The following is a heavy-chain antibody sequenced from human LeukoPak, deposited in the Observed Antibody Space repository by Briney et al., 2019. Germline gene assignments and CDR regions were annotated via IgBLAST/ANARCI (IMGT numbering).Heavy chain of an antibody. V-gene: IGHV1-2*02. J-gene: IGHJ3*02. D-gene: IGHD1-26*01. CDR3: ARDRGGSYWNGAFDI. Sequence: ASVKVSCKASGYTFTGYYMHWLRQAPGQGLEWMGWINPNSGGTNYAQKFQGRVTMTRDTSISTAYMELSRLRSDDTAVYYCARDRGGSYWNGAFDIWGQGTMVTVAS. CDR1: GYTFTGYY. CDR2: INPNSGGT.